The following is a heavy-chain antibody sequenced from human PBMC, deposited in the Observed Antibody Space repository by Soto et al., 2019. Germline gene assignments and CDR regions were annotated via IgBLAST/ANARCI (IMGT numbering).Heavy chain of an antibody. CDR3: AIFFFQAEDGIRDTVPVSAFLLNRSSDL. CDR2: ISGSGGST. V-gene: IGHV3-23*01. D-gene: IGHD2-15*01. J-gene: IGHJ2*01. Sequence: KELEWVSAISGSGGSTYYADSVKGRFTISRDNFRNTLYLQMNSLRAEDTAVYYCAIFFFQAEDGIRDTVPVSAFLLNRSSDL.